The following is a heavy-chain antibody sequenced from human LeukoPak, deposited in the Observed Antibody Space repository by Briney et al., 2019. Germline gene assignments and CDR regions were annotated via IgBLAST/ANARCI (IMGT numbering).Heavy chain of an antibody. D-gene: IGHD6-13*01. Sequence: PSETLSLTCTVSGGSISSSSYYWGWVRQPPGKGLEWIGSIYYSGGTYYNPSLKSRVTISVDTSKNQFSLKLSSVTAADTAVYYCARDSKYSSSYGYWGQGTLVTVSS. J-gene: IGHJ4*02. V-gene: IGHV4-39*07. CDR1: GGSISSSSYY. CDR2: IYYSGGT. CDR3: ARDSKYSSSYGY.